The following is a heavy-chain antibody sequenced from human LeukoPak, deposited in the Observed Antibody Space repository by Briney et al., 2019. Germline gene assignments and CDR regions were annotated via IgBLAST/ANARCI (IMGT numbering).Heavy chain of an antibody. V-gene: IGHV3-48*04. J-gene: IGHJ4*02. CDR2: IGSSSSPI. D-gene: IGHD4-17*01. CDR1: GFTFSSYS. CDR3: ARVTLPTTVTTEFDY. Sequence: GGSLRLSCAASGFTFSSYSMNWVRQAPGKGLEWVSYIGSSSSPIYYADSVKGRFTISRDNAKNSLYLQMNSLRAEDTAVYYCARVTLPTTVTTEFDYWGQGTLVTVSS.